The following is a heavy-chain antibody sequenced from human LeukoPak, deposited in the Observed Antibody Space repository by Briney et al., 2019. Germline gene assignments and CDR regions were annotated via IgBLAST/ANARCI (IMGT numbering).Heavy chain of an antibody. CDR2: IYYSGST. J-gene: IGHJ4*02. D-gene: IGHD5-24*01. CDR1: GYSISSGYY. CDR3: ARVEKYYFDY. Sequence: SETLSLTCTVSGYSISSGYYWSWIRQPPGKGLEWIGYIYYSGSTNYNPSLKSRVTISVDTSKNQFSLKLSSVTAADTAVYYCARVEKYYFDYWGQGTLVTVSS. V-gene: IGHV4-61*01.